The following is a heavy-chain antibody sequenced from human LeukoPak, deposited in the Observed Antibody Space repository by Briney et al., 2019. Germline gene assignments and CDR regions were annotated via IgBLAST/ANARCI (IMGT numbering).Heavy chain of an antibody. CDR1: GGTFSSYA. CDR2: ISAYNGNT. Sequence: ASVKVSCKASGGTFSSYAISWVRQAPGQGLEWMGGISAYNGNTNYAQKLQGRVTMTTDTSTSTAYMELRSLRSDDTAVYYCARESARSRIYDYWGQGTLVTVSS. V-gene: IGHV1-18*01. CDR3: ARESARSRIYDY. J-gene: IGHJ4*02.